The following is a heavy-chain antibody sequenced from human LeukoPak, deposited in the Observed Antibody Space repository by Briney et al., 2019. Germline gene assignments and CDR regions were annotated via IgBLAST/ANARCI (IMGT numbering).Heavy chain of an antibody. CDR2: INPSGGST. Sequence: ASVKVSCKASGYTFTSYYMHWVRQAPGQGLEWMGIINPSGGSTSYAQKFQGRVTMTRDTSTSTVYMELSSLRSEDTAVYYCARGDSAYDLFGHIDYWGQGTLVTVSS. V-gene: IGHV1-46*01. J-gene: IGHJ4*02. CDR3: ARGDSAYDLFGHIDY. D-gene: IGHD5-12*01. CDR1: GYTFTSYY.